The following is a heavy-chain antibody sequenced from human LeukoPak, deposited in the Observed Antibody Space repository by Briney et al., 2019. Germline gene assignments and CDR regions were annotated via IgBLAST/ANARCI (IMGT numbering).Heavy chain of an antibody. CDR2: ISYDGSNK. CDR1: GFTVSSYA. J-gene: IGHJ3*02. Sequence: PGGSLRLSCAASGFTVSSYAMHWVRQAPGKGLEWVAVISYDGSNKYYADSVKGRFTISRDNSKNTLYLQMNSLRAEDTAVYYCARVLYSSGWYDTGSAFDIWGQGTMVTVSS. D-gene: IGHD6-19*01. V-gene: IGHV3-30-3*01. CDR3: ARVLYSSGWYDTGSAFDI.